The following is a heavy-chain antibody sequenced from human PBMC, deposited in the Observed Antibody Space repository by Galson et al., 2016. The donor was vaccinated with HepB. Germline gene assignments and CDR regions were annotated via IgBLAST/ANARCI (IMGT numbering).Heavy chain of an antibody. CDR2: VNPNSGGT. CDR3: ARGEPTNSGRGLAFDI. Sequence: SVKVSCKASGYTFIGYYIHWVRQAPGQGLEWMGWVNPNSGGTKYAQKFQGWVTMSRDTSINTAYMELGRLKSNGTAVYYCARGEPTNSGRGLAFDIWGQGTTATVSS. D-gene: IGHD1-26*01. CDR1: GYTFIGYY. V-gene: IGHV1-2*04. J-gene: IGHJ3*02.